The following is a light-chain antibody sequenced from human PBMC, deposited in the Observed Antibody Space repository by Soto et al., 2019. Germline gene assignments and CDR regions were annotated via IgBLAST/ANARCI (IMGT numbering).Light chain of an antibody. Sequence: EIVLTQXPGTLSLSPGERATLSCRASQSVSSSYLAWYQQKPGQAPRLLIYGASSRATGIPDRFSGSGSGTAFTLTISRLEPEDFAVYYCQQYGSSPPWTFGQGTKVEIK. V-gene: IGKV3-20*01. J-gene: IGKJ1*01. CDR1: QSVSSSY. CDR3: QQYGSSPPWT. CDR2: GAS.